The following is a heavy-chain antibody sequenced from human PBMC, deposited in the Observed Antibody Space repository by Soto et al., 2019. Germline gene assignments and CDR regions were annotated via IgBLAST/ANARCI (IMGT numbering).Heavy chain of an antibody. D-gene: IGHD5-12*01. CDR3: ARESGGATATLDYYYFYMDV. CDR2: INPNSGVT. CDR1: GDTFTDYY. V-gene: IGHV1-2*04. J-gene: IGHJ6*03. Sequence: QVQLVQSGAEVKEPGASVTVSCRASGDTFTDYYMHWVRQAPGQGLGWMGWINPNSGVTKYAQKFQGWVTMTRDTSIRTVYMQLSRLRFDDTAIYYCARESGGATATLDYYYFYMDVWGTGTTVTVSS.